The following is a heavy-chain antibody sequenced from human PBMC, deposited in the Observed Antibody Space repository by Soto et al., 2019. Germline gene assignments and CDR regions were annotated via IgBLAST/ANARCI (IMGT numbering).Heavy chain of an antibody. J-gene: IGHJ6*02. Sequence: SGPTLVNPTQTLTLTCTFSGFSLSTSGVGVGWIRQPPGKALEWLALIYWNDDKRYSPSLKSRLTITKDTSKNQVVLTMTNMDPVDTATYYCARSRRGSSSARYYYGMDVWGQGTTVTVSS. D-gene: IGHD6-6*01. CDR2: IYWNDDK. CDR3: ARSRRGSSSARYYYGMDV. CDR1: GFSLSTSGVG. V-gene: IGHV2-5*01.